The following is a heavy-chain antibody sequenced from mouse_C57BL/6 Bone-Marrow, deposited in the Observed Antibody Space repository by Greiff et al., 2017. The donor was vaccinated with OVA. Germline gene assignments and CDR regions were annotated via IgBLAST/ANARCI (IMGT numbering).Heavy chain of an antibody. CDR3: AITGSSMDY. V-gene: IGHV5-6*01. D-gene: IGHD4-1*01. J-gene: IGHJ4*01. CDR2: ISSGGSYT. CDR1: GFTFSSYG. Sequence: EVQLVDSGGDLVKPGGSLKLSCAASGFTFSSYGMSWVRQTPDKRLEWVATISSGGSYTYYPDSVKGRFTISRDNAKNTLYLQMSSLKSEDTAMYYCAITGSSMDYWGQGTSVTVSS.